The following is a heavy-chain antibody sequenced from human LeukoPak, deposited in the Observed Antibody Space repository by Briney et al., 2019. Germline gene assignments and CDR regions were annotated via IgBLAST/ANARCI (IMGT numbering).Heavy chain of an antibody. V-gene: IGHV4-34*01. Sequence: PSETLSLTCAVCGGSFSGYYWSWIRQPPGKGLEWIGEINHSGSTNYNPSLKSRVTISVDTSKNQFSLKLSSVTAADTAVYYCARAWRPTPKPTYYYDSSGYYALDYWGQGTLVTVSS. CDR3: ARAWRPTPKPTYYYDSSGYYALDY. J-gene: IGHJ4*02. CDR1: GGSFSGYY. D-gene: IGHD3-22*01. CDR2: INHSGST.